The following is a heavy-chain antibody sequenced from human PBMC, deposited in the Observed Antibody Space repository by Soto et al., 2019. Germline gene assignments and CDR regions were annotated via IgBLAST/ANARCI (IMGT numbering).Heavy chain of an antibody. CDR3: ARKILGSTSRPNYWYFDL. J-gene: IGHJ2*01. V-gene: IGHV3-23*01. CDR1: GFTFINYA. CDR2: ISGGGDAT. Sequence: EVQLLESGGGLVQPGGSLRLSCAGSGFTFINYAMNWVRQAPGKGLEWVSSISGGGDATFFADSVRGRFTISRDNSKNTVTLQMNSPGVDDTAVYYCARKILGSTSRPNYWYFDLWGRGTLVTVSS. D-gene: IGHD2-2*01.